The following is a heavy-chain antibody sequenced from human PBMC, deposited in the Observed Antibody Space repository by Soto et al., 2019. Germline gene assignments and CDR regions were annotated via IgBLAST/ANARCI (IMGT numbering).Heavy chain of an antibody. J-gene: IGHJ4*02. CDR1: GGSFSGYY. CDR2: INHSGST. CDR3: ARVLNFWSGYYPTLFYFDY. D-gene: IGHD3-3*01. V-gene: IGHV4-34*01. Sequence: LSLTCAVYGGSFSGYYWSWIRQPPGKGLEWIGEINHSGSTNYNPSLKSRVTISVDTSKNQFSLKLSSVTAADTAVYYCARVLNFWSGYYPTLFYFDYWGQGTLVTVSS.